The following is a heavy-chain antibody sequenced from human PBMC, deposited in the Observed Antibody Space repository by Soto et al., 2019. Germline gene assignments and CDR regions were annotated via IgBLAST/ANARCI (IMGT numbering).Heavy chain of an antibody. J-gene: IGHJ4*02. V-gene: IGHV1-46*01. Sequence: ASVKVSCKASNDSLSSHFIHWVRQAPGEGLEWMGIINPGPSSASYSKEFQGRLTLTSDMPSRTVYMQLSNLRSDDTAVYYCAGASSRVSSVVAAYWGQGTLVTVSS. CDR2: INPGPSSA. D-gene: IGHD2-15*01. CDR3: AGASSRVSSVVAAY. CDR1: NDSLSSHF.